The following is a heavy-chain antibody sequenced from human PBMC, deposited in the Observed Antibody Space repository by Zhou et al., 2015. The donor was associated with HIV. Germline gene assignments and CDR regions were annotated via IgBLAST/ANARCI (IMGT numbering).Heavy chain of an antibody. J-gene: IGHJ4*02. Sequence: QVQLVQSGAEVKKPGSSVKVSCKASGGTFSSYAISWVRQAPGQGLEWMGGIIPIFGTANYAQKFQGRVTITADESTSTAYMELSSLRSEDTAVYYCARGPLSAYYDSSGYPHDYWGQGNPGPPSP. CDR2: IIPIFGTA. V-gene: IGHV1-69*12. CDR1: GGTFSSYA. D-gene: IGHD3-22*01. CDR3: ARGPLSAYYDSSGYPHDY.